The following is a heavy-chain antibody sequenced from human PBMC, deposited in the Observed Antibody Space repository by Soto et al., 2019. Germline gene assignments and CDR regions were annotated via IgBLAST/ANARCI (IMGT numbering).Heavy chain of an antibody. Sequence: PGGSLRLSCAASGFTLSSYAMSWVRQAPGKGLEWVSAISGSGGSTYYADSVKGRFTISRDNSKNTLYLQMNSLRAEDTAVYYCAKDPLWFGELNSSWGQGTLVTVSS. CDR1: GFTLSSYA. CDR2: ISGSGGST. CDR3: AKDPLWFGELNSS. D-gene: IGHD3-10*01. J-gene: IGHJ5*02. V-gene: IGHV3-23*01.